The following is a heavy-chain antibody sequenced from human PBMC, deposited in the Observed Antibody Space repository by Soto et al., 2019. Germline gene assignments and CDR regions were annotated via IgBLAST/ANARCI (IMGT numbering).Heavy chain of an antibody. CDR1: GGSISSGGYY. CDR3: ARDVRGGYSYVPRFPSPSWFDP. J-gene: IGHJ5*02. D-gene: IGHD5-18*01. CDR2: IYYSGST. V-gene: IGHV4-31*03. Sequence: SETLSLTCTVSGGSISSGGYYWSWIRQHPGKSLEWIGYIYYSGSTYYNPSLKSRVTISVDTSKNQFSLKLSSVTVADTAAYYCARDVRGGYSYVPRFPSPSWFDPWGQGTLVTVSS.